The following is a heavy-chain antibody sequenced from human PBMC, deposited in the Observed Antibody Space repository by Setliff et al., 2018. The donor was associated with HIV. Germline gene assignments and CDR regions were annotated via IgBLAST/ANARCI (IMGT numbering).Heavy chain of an antibody. J-gene: IGHJ3*02. V-gene: IGHV4-38-2*01. Sequence: SETLSLTCAVSGYSINSAYYWGWIRQSAGKGLEWIGGFHHSGSSHYNPSLKSQVTISGQTSKHQFSLKLSSVTAADTAVYYCARQGAGYYYDSRYYYTGNGFAIWGQGTMVTVS. CDR2: FHHSGSS. CDR3: ARQGAGYYYDSRYYYTGNGFAI. D-gene: IGHD3-22*01. CDR1: GYSINSAYY.